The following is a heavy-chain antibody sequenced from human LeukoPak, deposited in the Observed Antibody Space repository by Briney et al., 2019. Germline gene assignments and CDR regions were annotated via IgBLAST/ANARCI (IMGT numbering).Heavy chain of an antibody. CDR2: IYYSGST. J-gene: IGHJ5*02. CDR1: GGSISSSSYY. CDR3: ARSPYYDLRSRSKPYNWFDP. V-gene: IGHV4-39*07. D-gene: IGHD3-3*01. Sequence: SETLSLTCTVSGGSISSSSYYWGWIRQPPGKGLEWIGSIYYSGSTYYNPSLKCRVTISVDTSKNQFSLKLSSVTAADAAVYYFARSPYYDLRSRSKPYNWFDPWGQGTLVTVSS.